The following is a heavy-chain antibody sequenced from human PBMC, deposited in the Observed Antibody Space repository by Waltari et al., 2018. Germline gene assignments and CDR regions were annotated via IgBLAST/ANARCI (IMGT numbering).Heavy chain of an antibody. CDR2: INPSGGST. D-gene: IGHD6-25*01. Sequence: QVQLVQSGAEVKKPGASVKVSCKASGYTFTSYYMHWVRQAPGQGLEWMGIINPSGGSTSYAQKFQGRVTMTRDTSTSTVYMELSSLRAEDTAVYYCAKVWNGIAAAVDYWGQGTLVTVSS. CDR1: GYTFTSYY. CDR3: AKVWNGIAAAVDY. V-gene: IGHV1-46*01. J-gene: IGHJ4*02.